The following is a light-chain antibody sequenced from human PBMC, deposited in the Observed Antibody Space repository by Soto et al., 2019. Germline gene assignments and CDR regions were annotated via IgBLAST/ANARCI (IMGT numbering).Light chain of an antibody. CDR3: QQYATSPIT. J-gene: IGKJ5*01. V-gene: IGKV3-20*01. Sequence: EIVLTQSPGTLSLSPGERATLSCRASQSFSRSFLAWYQQKPGQAPRLLLYGASSRATGIPDRFIGSGSGTDFTLSITSLEPEDFAVYVCQQYATSPITFGQGTRLEIK. CDR1: QSFSRSF. CDR2: GAS.